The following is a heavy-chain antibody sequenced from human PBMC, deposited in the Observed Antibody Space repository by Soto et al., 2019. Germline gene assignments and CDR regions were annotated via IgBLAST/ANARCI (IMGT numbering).Heavy chain of an antibody. D-gene: IGHD2-15*01. CDR2: ISGSGGST. CDR1: GFTFSSYA. CDR3: AARRYCSGGGCYCPDH. V-gene: IGHV3-23*01. Sequence: GGSLRLSCAASGFTFSSYAMIWVRQAPGKGLEWVSVISGSGGSTYYADSVKGRFTISRDNSKNTLYLQMNSLRVEVTAVYYCAARRYCSGGGCYCPDHWGQGTLVTVSS. J-gene: IGHJ4*02.